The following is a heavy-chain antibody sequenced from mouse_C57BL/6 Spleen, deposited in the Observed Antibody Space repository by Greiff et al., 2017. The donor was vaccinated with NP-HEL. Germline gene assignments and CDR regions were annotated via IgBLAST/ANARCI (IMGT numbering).Heavy chain of an antibody. CDR1: GYTFTSYW. J-gene: IGHJ2*01. CDR2: IDPSDSYT. D-gene: IGHD1-1*01. V-gene: IGHV1-69*01. CDR3: ARRRYYGSSYYFDY. Sequence: QVHVKQPGAELVMPGASVKLSCKASGYTFTSYWMHWVKQRPGQGLEWIGEIDPSDSYTNYNQKFKGKSTLTVDKSSSTAYMQLSSLTSEDSAVYYCARRRYYGSSYYFDYWGQGTTLTVSS.